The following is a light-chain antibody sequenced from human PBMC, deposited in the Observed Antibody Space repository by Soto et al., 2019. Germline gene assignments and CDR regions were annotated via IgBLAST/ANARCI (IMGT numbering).Light chain of an antibody. CDR3: QQYGNSPRT. Sequence: EIVLTQSPGTLSLSPGDRATLSCRASQSVSSSYLAWYQQKPGRAPRLLIYGASSRATGIPDRFSGSGSGTDFTLTISGLEPEDFAVYYCQQYGNSPRTFGQGTKVDI. V-gene: IGKV3-20*01. CDR1: QSVSSSY. J-gene: IGKJ1*01. CDR2: GAS.